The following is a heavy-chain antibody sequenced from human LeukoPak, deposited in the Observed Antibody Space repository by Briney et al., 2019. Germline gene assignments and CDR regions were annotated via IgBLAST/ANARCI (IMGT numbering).Heavy chain of an antibody. CDR1: GFTFSSYW. J-gene: IGHJ5*02. D-gene: IGHD2-2*01. Sequence: GRSLRLSCAASGFTFSSYWMHWVRQAPGKGLVWVSRINTDGSSTSYADSVKGRFTISRDNAKNTLYLQMNSLRAEDTAVYYCARSPRVVPAAIPPWFDPWGQGTLVTVSS. CDR2: INTDGSST. CDR3: ARSPRVVPAAIPPWFDP. V-gene: IGHV3-74*01.